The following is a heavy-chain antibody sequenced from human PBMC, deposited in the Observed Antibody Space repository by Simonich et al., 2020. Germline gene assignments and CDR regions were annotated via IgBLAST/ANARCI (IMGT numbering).Heavy chain of an antibody. CDR2: INPNRGGT. CDR1: GYTFHGYY. J-gene: IGHJ1*01. D-gene: IGHD6-13*01. Sequence: QVQLVQSGAEVKKPGASVKVSCKASGYTFHGYYMHWVRQAPGQGLEGMGSINPNRGGTDYAQKFQGRVTMTRDTSISTAYMELSRLRSDDTAVYYCARSHIAAAGTGYFQHWGQGTLVTVSA. CDR3: ARSHIAAAGTGYFQH. V-gene: IGHV1-2*02.